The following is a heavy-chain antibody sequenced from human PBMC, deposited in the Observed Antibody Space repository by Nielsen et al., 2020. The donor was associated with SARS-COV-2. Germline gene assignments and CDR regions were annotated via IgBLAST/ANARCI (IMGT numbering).Heavy chain of an antibody. CDR1: GGSFSGYY. J-gene: IGHJ4*02. D-gene: IGHD6-13*01. Sequence: SETLSLTCAVYGGSFSGYYWSWIRQPPGKGLEWIGEINHSGSTNYNPSLKSRVTISVDTSKNQFSLKLSSVTAADTAVYYCARRREKPRDSSSWYAHKAGYFDYWGQGTLVTVSS. CDR3: ARRREKPRDSSSWYAHKAGYFDY. V-gene: IGHV4-34*01. CDR2: INHSGST.